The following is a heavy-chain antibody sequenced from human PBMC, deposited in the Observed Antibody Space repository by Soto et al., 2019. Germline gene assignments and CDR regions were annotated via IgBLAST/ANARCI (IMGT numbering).Heavy chain of an antibody. D-gene: IGHD3-3*01. Sequence: SETLSLTCTVSGGSISSSSYYWGWIRQPPGKGLEWIGSIYYSGSTYYNPSLKSRVTISVDTSKNQFSLKLSSVTAADTSVYYFASPITIFGVSSLSWFDPWGQGTLVTVSS. CDR2: IYYSGST. CDR1: GGSISSSSYY. CDR3: ASPITIFGVSSLSWFDP. V-gene: IGHV4-39*01. J-gene: IGHJ5*02.